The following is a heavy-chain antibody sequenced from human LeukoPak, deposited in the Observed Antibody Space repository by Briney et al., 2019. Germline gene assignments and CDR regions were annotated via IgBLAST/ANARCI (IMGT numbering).Heavy chain of an antibody. V-gene: IGHV4-34*01. J-gene: IGHJ5*02. CDR3: ARVGYHYYDSSGYYRNWFDP. CDR1: GGSFSGYY. CDR2: INHSAST. D-gene: IGHD3-22*01. Sequence: SETLSLTCAVYGGSFSGYYWSWIRQPPGKGLEWIGEINHSASTNYNPSLKSRVTISVDTSKNQFSLKLSSVTAADTAVYYCARVGYHYYDSSGYYRNWFDPWGQGTLVTVSS.